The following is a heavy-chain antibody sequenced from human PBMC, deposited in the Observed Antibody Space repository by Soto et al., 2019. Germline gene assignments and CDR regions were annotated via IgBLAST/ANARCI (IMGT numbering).Heavy chain of an antibody. CDR1: GFTFSDYG. D-gene: IGHD3-10*01. Sequence: GGSLRLSCAASGFTFSDYGMHWVRQAPGKGLEWVAVIWYDGSNKYYADSVKGRFTISRDNSKNTLYVQMNSLRAEDTAVYFCARDPSHGSGSYLDYWGQGTLVTVSS. CDR2: IWYDGSNK. J-gene: IGHJ4*02. CDR3: ARDPSHGSGSYLDY. V-gene: IGHV3-33*01.